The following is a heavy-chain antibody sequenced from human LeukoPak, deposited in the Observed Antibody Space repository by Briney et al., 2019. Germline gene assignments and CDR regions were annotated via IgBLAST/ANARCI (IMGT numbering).Heavy chain of an antibody. CDR3: ARAETGDYYFDY. Sequence: SETLSLTCTVSGGYISSGGYYWSWIRQHPGKGLEWIGYIYYSGSAYYNPSLKSRVTISVDTSKDPFSLKLSSVTAADTAVYYCARAETGDYYFDYWGQGTLVTVSS. CDR2: IYYSGSA. CDR1: GGYISSGGYY. V-gene: IGHV4-31*03. J-gene: IGHJ4*02. D-gene: IGHD7-27*01.